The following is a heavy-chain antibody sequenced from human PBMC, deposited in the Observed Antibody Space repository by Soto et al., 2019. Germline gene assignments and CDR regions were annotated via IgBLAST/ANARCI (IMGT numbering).Heavy chain of an antibody. J-gene: IGHJ6*02. CDR2: INPNSGGT. V-gene: IGHV1-2*02. CDR3: ARDGARGYYDSSGYYFRYYYYGMDV. CDR1: GYTFTGYY. D-gene: IGHD3-22*01. Sequence: ASVKVSCKASGYTFTGYYMHWVRQAPGQGLEGMGWINPNSGGTNYAQKFQGRVTMTRDTSISTAYMALSRLRSDDTAVYYCARDGARGYYDSSGYYFRYYYYGMDVWGQGTRVTV.